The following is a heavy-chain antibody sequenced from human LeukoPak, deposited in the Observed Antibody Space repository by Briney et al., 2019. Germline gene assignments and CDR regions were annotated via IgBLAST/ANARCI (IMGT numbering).Heavy chain of an antibody. D-gene: IGHD6-19*01. CDR2: IRQDGSEQ. Sequence: GGSLRLSCAASGFTFSTYWMSWVRQAPGKGLEWVANIRQDGSEQYYGDAVEGRFTISRDNAKNSLFLQMNSLRAEDTAVYSCARDITVTGASAFNLWGQGTVVIVSS. V-gene: IGHV3-7*01. CDR1: GFTFSTYW. J-gene: IGHJ3*01. CDR3: ARDITVTGASAFNL.